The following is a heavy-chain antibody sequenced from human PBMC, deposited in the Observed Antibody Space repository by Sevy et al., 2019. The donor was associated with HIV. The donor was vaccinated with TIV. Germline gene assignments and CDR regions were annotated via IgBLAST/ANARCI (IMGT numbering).Heavy chain of an antibody. CDR3: GGGVTMIRGGGYYFDY. Sequence: ASVKVSCKASGGTFSSYAIHWVRQAPGQGLEWMGGIIPIFGTTNYAQKFQGRVTITADESTSTSNMELSSLRSEDTAGYYCGGGVTMIRGGGYYFDYWGQGTLVTVSS. CDR1: GGTFSSYA. J-gene: IGHJ4*02. CDR2: IIPIFGTT. D-gene: IGHD3-22*01. V-gene: IGHV1-69*13.